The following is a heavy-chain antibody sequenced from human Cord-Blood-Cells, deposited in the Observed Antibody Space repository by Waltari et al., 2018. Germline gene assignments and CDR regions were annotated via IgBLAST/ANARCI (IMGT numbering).Heavy chain of an antibody. CDR1: GHTLTELS. D-gene: IGHD5-12*01. CDR3: ATDRGYSGYGSGFDY. J-gene: IGHJ4*02. CDR2: FDPEDGET. V-gene: IGHV1-24*01. Sequence: QLQLAQSAAEVKKPGASVKVSCKVSGHTLTELSMHLLRKPPGKGLEWMGGFDPEDGETIYAQKFQGRVTMTEDTSTDTAYMELSSLRSEDTAVYYCATDRGYSGYGSGFDYWGQGTLVTVSS.